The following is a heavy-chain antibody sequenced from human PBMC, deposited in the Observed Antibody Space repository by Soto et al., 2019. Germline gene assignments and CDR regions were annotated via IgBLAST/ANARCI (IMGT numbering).Heavy chain of an antibody. CDR1: GYTFTSYA. D-gene: IGHD5-12*01. J-gene: IGHJ4*02. V-gene: IGHV1-3*01. CDR3: AKTAYSGYVTLTGEFDY. Sequence: ASVKVSCKASGYTFTSYAMHWVRQAPGQRLEWMGWINAGNGNTKYSQKFQGRVTITRDTSASTAYMELSSLRSEDTAVYYCAKTAYSGYVTLTGEFDYWGQGTLVTVSS. CDR2: INAGNGNT.